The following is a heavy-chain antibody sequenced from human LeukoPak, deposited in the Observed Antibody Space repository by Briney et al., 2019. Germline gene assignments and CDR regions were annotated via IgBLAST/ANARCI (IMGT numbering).Heavy chain of an antibody. CDR1: GFTFSSYS. CDR2: ISSSSSYI. J-gene: IGHJ4*02. CDR3: AIITHRSVPFDY. Sequence: GGSLRPSCAASGFTFSSYSMNWVRQAPGKGLEWVSSISSSSSYIYYADSVKGRFTISRDNAKNSLYLQMNSLRAEDTAVYYCAIITHRSVPFDYWGQGTLVTVSS. D-gene: IGHD1-14*01. V-gene: IGHV3-21*01.